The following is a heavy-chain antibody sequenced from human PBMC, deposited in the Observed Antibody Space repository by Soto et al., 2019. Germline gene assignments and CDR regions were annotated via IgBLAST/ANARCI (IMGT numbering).Heavy chain of an antibody. D-gene: IGHD6-19*01. V-gene: IGHV3-30-3*01. CDR2: ISYDGSNK. CDR3: ARDSSGLIYYDYYGMDV. J-gene: IGHJ6*02. CDR1: GFTFSSYA. Sequence: QVQLVESGGGVVQPGRSLRLSCAASGFTFSSYAMHWVRQAPGKGLEWVAVISYDGSNKYYADSVKGRFTISRDNSKNTLYLQMNSLRAEDTAVYYCARDSSGLIYYDYYGMDVWGQGTTVTVSS.